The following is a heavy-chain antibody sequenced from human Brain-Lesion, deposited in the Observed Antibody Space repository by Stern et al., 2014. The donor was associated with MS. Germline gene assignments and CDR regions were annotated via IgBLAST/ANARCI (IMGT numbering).Heavy chain of an antibody. CDR3: ARAVRNQLLSEY. J-gene: IGHJ4*02. V-gene: IGHV1-8*01. Sequence: QVQLVESGDGGERHGASVRVSCKASGYTFSSYDITWVQQASGHGLEWMGWMNPYSGNTGYAQKFKGRVSMTSDPSISTVYMELTSLTSDDTAVYFCARAVRNQLLSEYWGQGTLVTVSS. D-gene: IGHD2-2*01. CDR1: GYTFSSYD. CDR2: MNPYSGNT.